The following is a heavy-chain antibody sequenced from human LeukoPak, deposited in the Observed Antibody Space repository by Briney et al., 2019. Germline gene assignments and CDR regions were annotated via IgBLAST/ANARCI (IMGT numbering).Heavy chain of an antibody. V-gene: IGHV3-49*04. CDR3: IRMQWYGDSVFDF. CDR1: GFIFGDNA. CDR2: IRSKAYGGTT. J-gene: IGHJ4*02. D-gene: IGHD4-17*01. Sequence: PGRSLRLSCAASGFIFGDNAMSWVRQAPGKGLEWVGFIRSKAYGGTTEYAASVKGRFTISRDDSKSIAYLQMNSLKTEDTAVYHCIRMQWYGDSVFDFWGQGTLVTVSS.